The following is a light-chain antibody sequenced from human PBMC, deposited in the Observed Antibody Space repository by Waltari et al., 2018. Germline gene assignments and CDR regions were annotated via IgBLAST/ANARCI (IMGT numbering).Light chain of an antibody. J-gene: IGKJ5*01. Sequence: DIVMTQSPDSLAVSLGERANINCKSSQRVLYSSNNKNYLAWYQQKPGQPPKLLIYWASTRESGVPDRFSGSGSGTDFTLTISSLQAEDVAVYYCQQYYSTPRTFGQGTRLEIK. CDR2: WAS. CDR1: QRVLYSSNNKNY. V-gene: IGKV4-1*01. CDR3: QQYYSTPRT.